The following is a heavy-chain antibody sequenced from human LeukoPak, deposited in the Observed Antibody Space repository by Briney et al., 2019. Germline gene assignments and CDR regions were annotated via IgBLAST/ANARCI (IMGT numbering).Heavy chain of an antibody. D-gene: IGHD1-1*01. Sequence: PSETLSLTCTVSGDSISGYFWSWIRQPPGKGLEWIGYISYSGSTNYNPSLKSRVTISVDTSKNHFSLRLSSVTAADTAVYYCARGNTNWEEITYWGQGTLVTVSS. V-gene: IGHV4-59*08. CDR2: ISYSGST. CDR1: GDSISGYF. J-gene: IGHJ4*02. CDR3: ARGNTNWEEITY.